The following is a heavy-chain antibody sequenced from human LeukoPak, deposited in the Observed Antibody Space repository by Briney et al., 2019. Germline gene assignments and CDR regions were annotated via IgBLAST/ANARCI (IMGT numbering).Heavy chain of an antibody. V-gene: IGHV4-34*01. D-gene: IGHD3-3*01. CDR3: ARGYDFWSGDWGH. Sequence: SETLSLTCAVYRGSFSGYYWRWIRQPPGKGLEWIGEINHSGSTNYNPSLKSRVTISVDTSKNQFSLKLSSVTAADTAVYYCARGYDFWSGDWGHWGQGALVTVSS. J-gene: IGHJ4*02. CDR1: RGSFSGYY. CDR2: INHSGST.